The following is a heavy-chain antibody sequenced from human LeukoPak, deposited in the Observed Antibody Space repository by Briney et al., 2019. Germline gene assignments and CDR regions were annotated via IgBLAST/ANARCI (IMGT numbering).Heavy chain of an antibody. J-gene: IGHJ4*02. CDR1: GFTFSSYG. Sequence: PGRSLRLSCAASGFTFSSYGMHWVRQAPGKGLEWVAVISYDGSNKYHADSVKGRFTISRDNSKNTLYLQMNSLRAEDTAVYYCAKPREDGDYLDYWGQGTLVTVSS. CDR3: AKPREDGDYLDY. D-gene: IGHD4-17*01. CDR2: ISYDGSNK. V-gene: IGHV3-30*18.